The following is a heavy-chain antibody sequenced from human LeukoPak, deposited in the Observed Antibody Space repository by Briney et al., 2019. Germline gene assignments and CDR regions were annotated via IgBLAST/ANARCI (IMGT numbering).Heavy chain of an antibody. Sequence: GASVTVSCTASGYTFTSYGISWVRQAPGQGLEWMGWISAYNGNTNYAQKLQGRVTMTTDTSTSTAYMELRSLRSDDTAVYYCARGGDEPLWFDYYYYYGMDVWGQGTTVTVSS. CDR2: ISAYNGNT. CDR3: ARGGDEPLWFDYYYYYGMDV. J-gene: IGHJ6*02. D-gene: IGHD3-10*01. CDR1: GYTFTSYG. V-gene: IGHV1-18*01.